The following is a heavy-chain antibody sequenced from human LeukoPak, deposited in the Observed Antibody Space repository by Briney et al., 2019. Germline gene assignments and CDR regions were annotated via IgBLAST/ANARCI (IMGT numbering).Heavy chain of an antibody. CDR3: ARGSDGRGYPVFQY. CDR2: ISTISTIT. CDR1: GFSSSDYY. Sequence: GGSLRLSCAASGFSSSDYYMSWIRQAPGKGLEWISYISTISTITYNADSVKGRFTVSRDNAKNSLYLQMDSLRAEDTAVYYCARGSDGRGYPVFQYWGQGALVTVSS. D-gene: IGHD3-22*01. V-gene: IGHV3-11*01. J-gene: IGHJ1*01.